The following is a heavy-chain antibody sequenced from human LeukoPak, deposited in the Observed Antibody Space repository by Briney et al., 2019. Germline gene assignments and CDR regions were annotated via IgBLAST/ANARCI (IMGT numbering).Heavy chain of an antibody. CDR2: VIPSSGGT. CDR3: APFNHDQNMFDQ. V-gene: IGHV1-2*02. J-gene: IGHJ4*02. Sequence: ASMKVSCKASGYTFTDYYMHWVRQAPGQGLEWMGWVIPSSGGTTYAEKFQDRVAMTRDTSISTAYMELTRLTSDDTAVYYCAPFNHDQNMFDQWGQGTLVTVSS. D-gene: IGHD2/OR15-2a*01. CDR1: GYTFTDYY.